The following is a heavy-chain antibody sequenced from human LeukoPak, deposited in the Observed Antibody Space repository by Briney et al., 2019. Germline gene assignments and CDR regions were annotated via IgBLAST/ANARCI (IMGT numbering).Heavy chain of an antibody. CDR2: IRYDGSNK. Sequence: GGSLRLSCAAPGFTFSSYGMHWVRQAPGKGLEWVAFIRYDGSNKYYADSVKGRFTISRDNSKNTLYLQMNSLRAEDTAVYYCAKDGSSSWSQFDYWGQGTLVTVSS. D-gene: IGHD6-13*01. V-gene: IGHV3-30*02. J-gene: IGHJ4*02. CDR3: AKDGSSSWSQFDY. CDR1: GFTFSSYG.